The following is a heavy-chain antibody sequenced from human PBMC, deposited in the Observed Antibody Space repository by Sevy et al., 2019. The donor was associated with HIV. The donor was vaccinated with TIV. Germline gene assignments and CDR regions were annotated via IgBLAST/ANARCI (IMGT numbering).Heavy chain of an antibody. CDR2: IYYSGST. Sequence: SETLSLTCTVSGGSISSSSYYWGWIRQPPGKGLEWIGSIYYSGSTYYNPSLKSRVTISVDTSKNQFSLKLSSVTAADTAVYYCAGHYERSITMIVYAFDIWGQGTMVTVSS. CDR1: GGSISSSSYY. J-gene: IGHJ3*02. V-gene: IGHV4-39*01. D-gene: IGHD3-22*01. CDR3: AGHYERSITMIVYAFDI.